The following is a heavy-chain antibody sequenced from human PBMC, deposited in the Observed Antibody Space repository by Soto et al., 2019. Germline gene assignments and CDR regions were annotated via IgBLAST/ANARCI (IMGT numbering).Heavy chain of an antibody. CDR2: IYHSGST. D-gene: IGHD3-22*01. CDR3: ARSYYYDSSGYYYYGMDV. CDR1: GGSISSSNW. Sequence: SETLSLTCAVSGGSISSSNWWSWVRQPPGKGLEWIGEIYHSGSTNYNPSLKSRVTISVDKSKNQFSLKLSSVTAADTAVYYCARSYYYDSSGYYYYGMDVWGQGTTVTVSS. J-gene: IGHJ6*02. V-gene: IGHV4-4*02.